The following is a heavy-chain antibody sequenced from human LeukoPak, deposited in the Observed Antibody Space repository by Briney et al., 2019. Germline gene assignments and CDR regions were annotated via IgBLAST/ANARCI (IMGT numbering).Heavy chain of an antibody. CDR2: MNPNSGNT. J-gene: IGHJ4*02. Sequence: ASVKVSCKASGGTFSSYAINWVRQATGQGLEWMGWMNPNSGNTGYAQKFQGRVTMTRNTSISTAYMELSSLRSEDTAVYYCARDTETPAVAGTQYDYWGQGTLVTVSS. D-gene: IGHD6-19*01. CDR3: ARDTETPAVAGTQYDY. CDR1: GGTFSSYA. V-gene: IGHV1-8*02.